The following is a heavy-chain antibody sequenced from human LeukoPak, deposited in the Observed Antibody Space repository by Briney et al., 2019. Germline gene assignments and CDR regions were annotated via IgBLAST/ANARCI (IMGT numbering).Heavy chain of an antibody. CDR1: GFTFSSYA. J-gene: IGHJ4*02. D-gene: IGHD2-2*03. CDR3: TRGMDIVIVPAATLDY. V-gene: IGHV3-30*04. Sequence: RSLRLSCAASGFTFSSYAMHWVRQAPGKGLEWVAVISYDGSNKYYADSVKGRFTISRDNSKNTLYLQMNSLRAEDTAVYYCTRGMDIVIVPAATLDYWAQGTLVTVSS. CDR2: ISYDGSNK.